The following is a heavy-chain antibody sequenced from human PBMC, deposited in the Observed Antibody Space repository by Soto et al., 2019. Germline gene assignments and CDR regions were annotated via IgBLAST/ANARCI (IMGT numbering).Heavy chain of an antibody. CDR3: ERSYYDILTGYSPNPFDY. CDR1: GYTFTSYA. Sequence: ASVKVSCKASGYTFTSYAIHWVRQAPGQRLEWMGWINAGYGNTKYSQKFQGRVTITRDTSASTAYMELNSLRSEDTAVYYCERSYYDILTGYSPNPFDYWGQGTLVTVSS. CDR2: INAGYGNT. D-gene: IGHD3-9*01. J-gene: IGHJ4*02. V-gene: IGHV1-3*01.